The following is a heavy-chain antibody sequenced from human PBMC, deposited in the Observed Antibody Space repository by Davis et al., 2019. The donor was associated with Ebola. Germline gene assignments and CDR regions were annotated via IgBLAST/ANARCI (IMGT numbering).Heavy chain of an antibody. V-gene: IGHV3-66*01. CDR2: FYINGNT. Sequence: GESLKISCAASGFSVSTHYMSWVRQAPGKGLEWVSVFYINGNTYYADSVKDRFTISRDTSKDLLFLQMNGLRVEDTAVYYCARGGWYILDYWGQGTLVTVSS. CDR3: ARGGWYILDY. J-gene: IGHJ4*02. D-gene: IGHD6-19*01. CDR1: GFSVSTHY.